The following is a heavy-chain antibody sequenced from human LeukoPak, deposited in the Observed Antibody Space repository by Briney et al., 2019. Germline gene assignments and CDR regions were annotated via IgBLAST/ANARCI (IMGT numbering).Heavy chain of an antibody. D-gene: IGHD5-24*01. CDR1: GGSISSYY. CDR3: ARAVERVFDY. Sequence: PSETLSLTCTVSGGSISSYYWSWIRQPPGKGLEWIGYIYYSGSTNYNPSLKSRVTISADTSKNQFSLKLSSVTAADTAVYYCARAVERVFDYWGQGTLVTVSS. CDR2: IYYSGST. V-gene: IGHV4-59*01. J-gene: IGHJ4*02.